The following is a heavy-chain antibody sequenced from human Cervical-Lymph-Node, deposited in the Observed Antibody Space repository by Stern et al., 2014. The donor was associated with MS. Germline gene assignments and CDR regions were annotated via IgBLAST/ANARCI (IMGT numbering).Heavy chain of an antibody. CDR1: GFTVSSNY. V-gene: IGHV3-53*01. D-gene: IGHD3-22*01. Sequence: EVQLVESGGGLIQPGGSLRLSCAVSGFTVSSNYMSWVRRAPGKGLEWVSIIYSGGSTYYADSVKCRFTISRDNSKNTLFLQMNSLRAEDTAVYYCARDRQDSSGYSFFDLWGQGTLVTVSS. CDR3: ARDRQDSSGYSFFDL. J-gene: IGHJ4*02. CDR2: IYSGGST.